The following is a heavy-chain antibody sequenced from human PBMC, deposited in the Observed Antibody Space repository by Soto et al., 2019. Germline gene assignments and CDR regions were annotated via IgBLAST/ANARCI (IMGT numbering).Heavy chain of an antibody. CDR1: GFTVSSNY. CDR2: IYSGGST. Sequence: GGSLRLSCAASGFTVSSNYMSWVRQAPGKGLEWVSVIYSGGSTYYADSVKGRFTISRHNSKNTLYLQMNSLRAEDTAVYYCASTSNYDYVWGRENYYHYGMDVWGQGTTVTVSS. J-gene: IGHJ6*02. D-gene: IGHD3-16*01. V-gene: IGHV3-53*04. CDR3: ASTSNYDYVWGRENYYHYGMDV.